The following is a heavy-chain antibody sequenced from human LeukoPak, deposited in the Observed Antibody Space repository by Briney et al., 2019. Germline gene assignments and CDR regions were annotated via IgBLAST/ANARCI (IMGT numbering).Heavy chain of an antibody. CDR1: GYSISSGYY. J-gene: IGHJ4*02. V-gene: IGHV4-38-2*01. Sequence: SETLSLTCAVSGYSISSGYYWGWIRQPPGQGLEWLGSINHSGSTYYNPSLKSRVTISVDTSKNQFSLKLSSVTAADTAVYYCARGSIAAAYPYYFDYWGQGTLVTVSS. CDR3: ARGSIAAAYPYYFDY. D-gene: IGHD6-13*01. CDR2: INHSGST.